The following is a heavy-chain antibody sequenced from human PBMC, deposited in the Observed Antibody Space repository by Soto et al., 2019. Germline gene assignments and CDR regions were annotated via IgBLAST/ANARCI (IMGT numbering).Heavy chain of an antibody. CDR3: AGSSGNNYGVGTNYYFDY. D-gene: IGHD1-26*01. CDR2: IIPIFGTA. CDR1: GGTFSTYS. V-gene: IGHV1-69*06. J-gene: IGHJ4*02. Sequence: SVKVSCKTSGGTFSTYSIVWVRQAPGEGLEWMGGIIPIFGTANYAQKFQDRVTITADKSTNTAFMELSSLKSEDTAMYYCAGSSGNNYGVGTNYYFDYWGQGTLVTVSS.